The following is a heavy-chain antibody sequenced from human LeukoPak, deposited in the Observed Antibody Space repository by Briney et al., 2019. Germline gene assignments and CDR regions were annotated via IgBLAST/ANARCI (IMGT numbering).Heavy chain of an antibody. CDR1: GGSISSYY. CDR2: IYYSGST. J-gene: IGHJ4*02. Sequence: SETLSLTCTVSGGSISSYYWSWIRQPPGKGLEWIGYIYYSGSTNYNPSLKSRITISVDTSKNQFSLKLSSVTAADTAVYYCARVMFGPGSLAFDYWGQGTLVTVSS. D-gene: IGHD3-10*02. V-gene: IGHV4-59*01. CDR3: ARVMFGPGSLAFDY.